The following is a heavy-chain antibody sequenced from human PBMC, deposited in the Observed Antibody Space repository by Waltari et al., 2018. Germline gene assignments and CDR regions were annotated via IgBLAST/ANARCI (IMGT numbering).Heavy chain of an antibody. CDR3: ARAPTDTVVFDI. J-gene: IGHJ4*02. D-gene: IGHD2-21*02. CDR2: DVPILDMA. CDR1: GGTFTNYA. Sequence: QVQLVQSGAEVRKPGSSVRVSCKASGGTFTNYAISWVRLAPGQGLGWMGRDVPILDMADYAQRFQGRVTITADESTSTAYMELTRLRSEDTAVYYCARAPTDTVVFDIWGQGTLVTGSS. V-gene: IGHV1-69*04.